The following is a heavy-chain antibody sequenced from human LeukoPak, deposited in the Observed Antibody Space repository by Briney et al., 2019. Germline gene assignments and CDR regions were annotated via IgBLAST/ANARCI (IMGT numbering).Heavy chain of an antibody. CDR3: ARETYCSGGSCYKGNAFDI. J-gene: IGHJ3*02. D-gene: IGHD2-15*01. CDR2: ISSSSSYI. Sequence: GGSLRLSCAASGFTLSSFNMNWVRQAPGKGLEWVSSISSSSSYIYYADSVKGRFTISRDNAKNSLYLQMNSLRADDTAVYYCARETYCSGGSCYKGNAFDIWGQGTMVTVSS. CDR1: GFTLSSFN. V-gene: IGHV3-21*01.